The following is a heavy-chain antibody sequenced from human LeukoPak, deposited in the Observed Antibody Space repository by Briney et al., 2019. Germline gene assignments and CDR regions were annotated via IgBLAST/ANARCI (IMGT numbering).Heavy chain of an antibody. D-gene: IGHD3-22*01. CDR1: GYTFTGYY. CDR3: AREYYYDSSGYQPYNWFDP. V-gene: IGHV1-2*04. J-gene: IGHJ5*02. Sequence: ASVKVSCKASGYTFTGYYMHWVRQAPGQGLEWMGWINPNSGGTNYAQKFQGWVTMTRDTSISTAYMELSRLRSDDTAVYYCAREYYYDSSGYQPYNWFDPWGQGTLVTVSS. CDR2: INPNSGGT.